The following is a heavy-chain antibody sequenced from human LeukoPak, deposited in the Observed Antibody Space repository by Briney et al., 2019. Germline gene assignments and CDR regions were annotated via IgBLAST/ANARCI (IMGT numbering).Heavy chain of an antibody. J-gene: IGHJ4*02. CDR3: AREGIAAAGTAGSYFDY. Sequence: SETLSLTCSVSGGSVSSGSYYWSWIRQSPGQGLEWIGYVYYSGSTNYNPSLKSRVTISVDTSKNQFSLKLSSVTAADTAVYYCAREGIAAAGTAGSYFDYWGQGTLVTVSS. V-gene: IGHV4-61*01. CDR1: GGSVSSGSYY. CDR2: VYYSGST. D-gene: IGHD6-13*01.